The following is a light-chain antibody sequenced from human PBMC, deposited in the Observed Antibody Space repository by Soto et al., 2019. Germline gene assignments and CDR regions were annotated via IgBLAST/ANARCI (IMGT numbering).Light chain of an antibody. V-gene: IGLV2-8*01. CDR3: SSYAGSNTDVV. J-gene: IGLJ2*01. Sequence: QSALIQPPSASGSPGQSVTISCTGTRSDVGGYGYVSWYQQYPGKAPKLMIYEVTKWPSGVPDRFSGSKSGNTASLTVSGLQTEDEADYYCSSYAGSNTDVVFGGGTKVTVL. CDR2: EVT. CDR1: RSDVGGYGY.